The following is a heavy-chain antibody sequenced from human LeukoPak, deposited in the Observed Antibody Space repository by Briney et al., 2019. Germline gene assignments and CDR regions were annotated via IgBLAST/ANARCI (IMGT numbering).Heavy chain of an antibody. CDR3: AKGNYYGDYAY. CDR1: GFTFSSTG. D-gene: IGHD4-17*01. V-gene: IGHV3-30*18. J-gene: IGHJ4*02. Sequence: GGSLRLSCAASGFTFSSTGMHWVRQAPGKGLEWVAVVSYDGTNKYYADSVKGRFTVSRDNSKNTLYLQMNSLRAEDTALYYRAKGNYYGDYAYWGQGTLVTVSS. CDR2: VSYDGTNK.